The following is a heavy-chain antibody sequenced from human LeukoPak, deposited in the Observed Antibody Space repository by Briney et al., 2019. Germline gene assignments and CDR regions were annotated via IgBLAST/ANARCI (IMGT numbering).Heavy chain of an antibody. J-gene: IGHJ4*02. D-gene: IGHD6-13*01. Sequence: SWIRQHPGKGLEWVGRIASRADGGSTHYAAPVKDRFIISRDDSKNTLYLQINSLKTEDTAVYYCTTLAAGKFDYWGQGTLVTVSS. CDR2: IASRADGGST. CDR3: TTLAAGKFDY. V-gene: IGHV3-15*04.